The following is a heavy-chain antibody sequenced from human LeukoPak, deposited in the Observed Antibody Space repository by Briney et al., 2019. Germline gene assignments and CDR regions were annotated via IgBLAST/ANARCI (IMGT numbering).Heavy chain of an antibody. CDR3: ARESQWELRGELDY. Sequence: ASVKVSCKASGGTFSSYAISWVRQAPEQGLEWMGGIIPIFGTANYAQKFQGRVTITADESTSTAYMELSSLRSEDTAVYYCARESQWELRGELDYWGQGTLVTVSS. J-gene: IGHJ4*02. D-gene: IGHD1-26*01. CDR2: IIPIFGTA. V-gene: IGHV1-69*13. CDR1: GGTFSSYA.